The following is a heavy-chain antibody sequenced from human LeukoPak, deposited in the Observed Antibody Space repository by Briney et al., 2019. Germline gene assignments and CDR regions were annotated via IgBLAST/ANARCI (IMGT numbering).Heavy chain of an antibody. V-gene: IGHV6-1*01. CDR3: ARETATVTAVGYYYYGMDV. J-gene: IGHJ6*02. CDR1: GDTVSSNSAA. CDR2: TYYRSKWYN. D-gene: IGHD4-17*01. Sequence: SPTLSLTCAISGDTVSSNSAAWNWLRQSPSRGLEWLGRTYYRSKWYNDYAVSVKSRITISPDTSKNQFSVQLNSVTPEDTAVYYCARETATVTAVGYYYYGMDVWGQGTTVTVSS.